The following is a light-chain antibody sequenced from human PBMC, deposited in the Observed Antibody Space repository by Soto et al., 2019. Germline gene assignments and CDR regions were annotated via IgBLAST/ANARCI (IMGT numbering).Light chain of an antibody. CDR3: QQYNSYWT. Sequence: DIQMTQSPSTLSASVGDRVTITCRASQSISTWLAWCQQKPGKGPKLLIYKASHLESGVPSRFSGSGSGTEFTLTISSLQPDDFATYYCQQYNSYWTFGQGTKVDIK. CDR2: KAS. J-gene: IGKJ1*01. CDR1: QSISTW. V-gene: IGKV1-5*03.